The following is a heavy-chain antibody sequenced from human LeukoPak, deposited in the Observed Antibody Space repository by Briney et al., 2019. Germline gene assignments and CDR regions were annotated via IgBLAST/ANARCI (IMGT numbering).Heavy chain of an antibody. CDR3: ARDLSSSWFDIYYYYYGMDV. J-gene: IGHJ6*04. V-gene: IGHV3-30*04. CDR2: ISYDGSNK. D-gene: IGHD6-13*01. CDR1: GFTFSSYA. Sequence: GGSLRLSCAASGFTFSSYAMHWVRQAPGKGLEWVAVISYDGSNKYYADSVKGRFTISRDNSKNTLYLQMNSLRAEDTAVYYCARDLSSSWFDIYYYYYGMDVWVKGTTVTVSS.